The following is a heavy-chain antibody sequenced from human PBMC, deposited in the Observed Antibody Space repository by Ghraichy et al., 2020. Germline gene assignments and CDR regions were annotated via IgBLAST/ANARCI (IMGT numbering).Heavy chain of an antibody. CDR1: GFSVTSNY. Sequence: GESLNISCAASGFSVTSNYMNWVRQAPGKGLEWVSIIKTGDTTYYADSVNGRFTISRDSSKNTLYLQMSSLRADDTAVYYCARGSAGPFDYWGQGTLVTVSS. J-gene: IGHJ4*02. CDR3: ARGSAGPFDY. CDR2: IKTGDTT. V-gene: IGHV3-53*01.